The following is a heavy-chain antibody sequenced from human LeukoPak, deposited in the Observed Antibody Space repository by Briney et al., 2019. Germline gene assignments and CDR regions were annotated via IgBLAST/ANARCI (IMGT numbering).Heavy chain of an antibody. J-gene: IGHJ4*02. Sequence: GASLRLSCAASGFTFSSYWMSWVSQDPGKGLEWVAKIKQDGSEKYYVDSVKGRFTISRDNAKNSLYLQMNSLRAEDTAVYYCARDLTGYSSGPTGYWGQGTLVTVSS. CDR3: ARDLTGYSSGPTGY. D-gene: IGHD6-19*01. CDR1: GFTFSSYW. CDR2: IKQDGSEK. V-gene: IGHV3-7*01.